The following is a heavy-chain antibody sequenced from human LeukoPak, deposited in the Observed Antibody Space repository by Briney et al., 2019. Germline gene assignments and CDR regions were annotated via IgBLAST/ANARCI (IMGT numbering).Heavy chain of an antibody. CDR2: ISYDGSNK. CDR3: ARDNYGGNALFDY. V-gene: IGHV3-30-3*01. J-gene: IGHJ4*02. CDR1: GFTFSSYA. Sequence: GRSLRLSCAASGFTFSSYAMHWVRQAPGKGLEWVAVISYDGSNKYYADSVKGRFTISRDNSKNTLYLQMNSLRAEDTAVYYCARDNYGGNALFDYWGQGTLVTVSS. D-gene: IGHD4-23*01.